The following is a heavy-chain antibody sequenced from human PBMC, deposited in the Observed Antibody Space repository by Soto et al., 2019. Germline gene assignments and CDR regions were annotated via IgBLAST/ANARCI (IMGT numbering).Heavy chain of an antibody. CDR2: IYWDDDK. Sequence: QITLKESGPTLVKPTQTLTLTCTFSAFSLSTGGVGVGWIRQPPGKALEWLALIYWDDDKRYIPSLRSRLTITKDTSKNPVVLTMTNMDPVDTATYYCIQSRCGGDCLQSYASYYYYGMDVWGQGTTVTVSS. D-gene: IGHD2-21*02. CDR3: IQSRCGGDCLQSYASYYYYGMDV. CDR1: AFSLSTGGVG. J-gene: IGHJ6*02. V-gene: IGHV2-5*02.